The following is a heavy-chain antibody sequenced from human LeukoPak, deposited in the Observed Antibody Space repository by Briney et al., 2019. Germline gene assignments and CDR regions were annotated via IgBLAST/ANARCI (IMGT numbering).Heavy chain of an antibody. CDR2: IYYSGST. D-gene: IGHD1-1*01. Sequence: SETLSLTCTVSGGSISSYYWSWIRQPPGKGLEWIGYIYYSGSTNYNPSLKSRVTISVDTSKNQFSLKLSSVTAADTAVYYCARGVANENWFDPWGQGTLVTVSS. V-gene: IGHV4-59*01. CDR3: ARGVANENWFDP. CDR1: GGSISSYY. J-gene: IGHJ5*02.